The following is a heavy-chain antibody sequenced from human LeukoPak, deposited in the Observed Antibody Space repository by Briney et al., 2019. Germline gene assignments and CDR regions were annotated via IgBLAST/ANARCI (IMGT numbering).Heavy chain of an antibody. CDR2: INHSGST. V-gene: IGHV4-34*01. CDR3: ARGRGYSSGWHFYY. D-gene: IGHD6-19*01. CDR1: GGSFSGYY. Sequence: SETLSLTCAVYGGSFSGYYWSWIRQPPGKGLEWIGEINHSGSTNYNPSLKSRVTISVDTSKNQFSLKLSSVTAADTAVYYCARGRGYSSGWHFYYWGQGTLVTVSS. J-gene: IGHJ4*02.